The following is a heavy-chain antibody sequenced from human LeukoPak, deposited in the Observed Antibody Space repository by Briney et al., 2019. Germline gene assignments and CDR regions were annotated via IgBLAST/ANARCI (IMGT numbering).Heavy chain of an antibody. V-gene: IGHV4-38-2*02. CDR1: GYSISSGYY. CDR2: IYHSGRT. J-gene: IGHJ4*02. Sequence: PSETLSLTCTGSGYSISSGYYWAWNRQPPGKGLEWIGTIYHSGRTYYNPSLKSRVTISVDTSKNQFSLKLISVTAADTAVYYCAREGDYYDRSGFRRRDLDYWGQGTLVTVSS. CDR3: AREGDYYDRSGFRRRDLDY. D-gene: IGHD3-22*01.